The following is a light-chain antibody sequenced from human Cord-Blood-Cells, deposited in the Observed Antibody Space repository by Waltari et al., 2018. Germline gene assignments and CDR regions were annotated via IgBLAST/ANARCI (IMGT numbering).Light chain of an antibody. Sequence: IQMTQSPSSLSASVGDTVTITCRASQGIRNDLGWYQQKPGNAHKLLIYAASGLQSGVPSRFSGRGSGRDFPLTISSLHPEDFATYYCLQDYHYPWTFGQGTQVEIK. CDR3: LQDYHYPWT. J-gene: IGKJ1*01. CDR2: AAS. CDR1: QGIRND. V-gene: IGKV1-6*01.